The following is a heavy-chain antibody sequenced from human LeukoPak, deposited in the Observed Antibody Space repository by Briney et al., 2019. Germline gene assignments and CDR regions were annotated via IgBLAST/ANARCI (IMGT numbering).Heavy chain of an antibody. CDR3: ARGEDYYGSGSYQSDY. CDR1: GFTFSSYG. CDR2: IWYDGSNK. D-gene: IGHD3-10*01. Sequence: PGGSLRLSCAASGFTFSSYGMHWARQAPGKGLEWVAVIWYDGSNKYYADSVKGRFTISRDNSKNTLYLQMNSLRAEDTAVYYCARGEDYYGSGSYQSDYWGQGTLVTVSS. J-gene: IGHJ4*02. V-gene: IGHV3-33*01.